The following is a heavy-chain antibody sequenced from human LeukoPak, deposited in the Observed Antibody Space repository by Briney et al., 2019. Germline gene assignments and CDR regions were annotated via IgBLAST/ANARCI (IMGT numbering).Heavy chain of an antibody. J-gene: IGHJ4*02. D-gene: IGHD5-18*01. CDR3: ARDSGGYSYGYESVDY. CDR1: GFTFSSYS. CDR2: ISSSSSYI. Sequence: PGGSLRLSCAASGFTFSSYSMNWVRQAPGKGLEWVSSISSSSSYIYYADSVKGRLTISRDNAKNSLYLQMNSLRAEDTAVYYCARDSGGYSYGYESVDYWGQGTLVTVSS. V-gene: IGHV3-21*01.